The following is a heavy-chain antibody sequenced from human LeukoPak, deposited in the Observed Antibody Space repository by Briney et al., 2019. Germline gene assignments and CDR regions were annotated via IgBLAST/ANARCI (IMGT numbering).Heavy chain of an antibody. CDR3: AKDFGSGSYYNGLGYMDV. J-gene: IGHJ6*03. D-gene: IGHD3-10*01. V-gene: IGHV3-9*01. CDR2: ISWNSGSI. CDR1: GFTFDDYA. Sequence: PGGSLRLSCAASGFTFDDYAMHWVRQAPGKGLEWVSGISWNSGSIGYADSVKGRFTISRDNAKNSLYLQMNSLRAEDTALYYCAKDFGSGSYYNGLGYMDVWGKGTTVTVSS.